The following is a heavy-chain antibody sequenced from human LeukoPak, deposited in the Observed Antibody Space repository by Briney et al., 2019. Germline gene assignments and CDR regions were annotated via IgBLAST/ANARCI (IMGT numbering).Heavy chain of an antibody. J-gene: IGHJ4*02. CDR1: GFTFSTYS. Sequence: GGSLRLSCAASGFTFSTYSMNWVRQAPGKGLEWVSYISSSSSHRYYADAVKGRFTISRDNAKNSLYLQMNSLRAEDTAVYYCARDVTLGNFDYWGQGILVIVSS. CDR2: ISSSSSHR. CDR3: ARDVTLGNFDY. V-gene: IGHV3-21*05. D-gene: IGHD3-16*01.